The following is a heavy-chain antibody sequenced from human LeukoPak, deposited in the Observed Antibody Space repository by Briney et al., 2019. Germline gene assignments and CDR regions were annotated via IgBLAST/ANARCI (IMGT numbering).Heavy chain of an antibody. V-gene: IGHV4-61*01. CDR3: TRTGSTGGY. D-gene: IGHD1-7*01. J-gene: IGHJ4*02. CDR1: GGSVSGGNYY. Sequence: ASETLSLTCTVSGGSVSGGNYYCSSIRQSPGKGLEWIGYIHYSGSTVYNPSLKSRVTMSIDTSKNQFSLNLSSSTAADTAVYYCTRTGSTGGYWGRGTLVTVSS. CDR2: IHYSGST.